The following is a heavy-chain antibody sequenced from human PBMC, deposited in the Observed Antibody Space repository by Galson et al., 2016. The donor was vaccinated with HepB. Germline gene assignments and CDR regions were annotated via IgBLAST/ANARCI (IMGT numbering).Heavy chain of an antibody. V-gene: IGHV4-4*02. CDR1: GASISGSNW. CDR3: ARAAIIPGARMVFDP. Sequence: SETLSLTCDVSGASISGSNWWTWVRQVPGKGLEWIGEIYHTGTSNNNPFLNSRFTLSVDKSRNQFSLNITSVTAADTAVYYCARAAIIPGARMVFDPWGQGTLVTVSS. D-gene: IGHD2-8*01. CDR2: IYHTGTS. J-gene: IGHJ5*02.